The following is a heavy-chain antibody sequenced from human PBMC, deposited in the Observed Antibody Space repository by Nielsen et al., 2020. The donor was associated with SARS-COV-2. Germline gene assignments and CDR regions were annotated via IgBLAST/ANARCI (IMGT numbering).Heavy chain of an antibody. CDR2: ISYDGSNK. D-gene: IGHD6-13*01. CDR1: GFTFSSYG. Sequence: GGSLRLSCAASGFTFSSYGMHWVRQAPGKGLEWVAVISYDGSNKYYADSVKGRFTISRDNSKSTLCLQMNSLRAEDTAVYYCAKDGRWSSSGAAFDIWGQGTMVTVSS. J-gene: IGHJ3*02. V-gene: IGHV3-30*18. CDR3: AKDGRWSSSGAAFDI.